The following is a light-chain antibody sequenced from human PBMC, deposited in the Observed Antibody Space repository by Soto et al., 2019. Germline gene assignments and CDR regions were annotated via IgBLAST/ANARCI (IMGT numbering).Light chain of an antibody. J-gene: IGKJ1*01. V-gene: IGKV1-39*01. CDR1: QSIASY. CDR3: QQTYSTPWT. Sequence: DIQMTQSPSSLSASVGDRLIISCRASQSIASYLNWFQQKPGKAPKLLIYAASSLQTGVPSRFSGSGSGTDFTLTITSLQPEDFATYYCQQTYSTPWTFGQGTKVEIK. CDR2: AAS.